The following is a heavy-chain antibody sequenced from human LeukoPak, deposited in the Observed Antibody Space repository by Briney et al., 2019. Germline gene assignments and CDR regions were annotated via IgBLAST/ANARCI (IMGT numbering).Heavy chain of an antibody. Sequence: PSETLSLTCAVYGGSFSGYYWSWIRQPPGKGLGWIGEINHSGSTNYNPSLKSRVTISVDTSKNQFSLKLSSVTAADTAVYYCARGFYGSSPAIDAPTGAYYYYMDVWGKGTTVTVSS. CDR1: GGSFSGYY. CDR2: INHSGST. J-gene: IGHJ6*03. CDR3: ARGFYGSSPAIDAPTGAYYYYMDV. V-gene: IGHV4-34*01. D-gene: IGHD3-10*01.